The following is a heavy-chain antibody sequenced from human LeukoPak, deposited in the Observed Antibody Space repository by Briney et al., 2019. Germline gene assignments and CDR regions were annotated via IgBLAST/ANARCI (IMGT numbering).Heavy chain of an antibody. V-gene: IGHV4-39*01. CDR2: IYYSGST. D-gene: IGHD5-18*01. CDR1: GGSISSSSYY. J-gene: IGHJ4*02. CDR3: ARLTGGYSYGPVDY. Sequence: SETLSLTCTVSGGSISSSSYYWGWIRQPPGKGLEWIGSIYYSGSTYYNPSLKSRVTISVDTSKNQFSLKLSSVTAAVTAVYYCARLTGGYSYGPVDYWGQGTLVTVSS.